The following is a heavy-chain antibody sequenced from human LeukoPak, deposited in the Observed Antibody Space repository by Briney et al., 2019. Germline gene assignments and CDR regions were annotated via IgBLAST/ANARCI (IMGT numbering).Heavy chain of an antibody. Sequence: GGSLRLSCEASGFTFSAYAMTWVRQAPGKGLEWVSSISSSSTYIYHADSEKGRFTISRDNAKNSLYLQMNSLRAEDTAGYYCARVYASGSYYRGMDVWGQGTTVTVSS. J-gene: IGHJ6*02. CDR2: ISSSSTYI. D-gene: IGHD3-10*01. V-gene: IGHV3-21*06. CDR3: ARVYASGSYYRGMDV. CDR1: GFTFSAYA.